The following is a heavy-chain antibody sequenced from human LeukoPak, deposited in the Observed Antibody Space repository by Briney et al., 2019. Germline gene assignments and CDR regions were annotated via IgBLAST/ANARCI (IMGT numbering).Heavy chain of an antibody. J-gene: IGHJ4*02. V-gene: IGHV4-59*01. D-gene: IGHD5-12*01. CDR3: ARGLRTGYSGYDSRFDY. CDR1: GGSISSYY. CDR2: IYYSGST. Sequence: SETLSLTCTVSGGSISSYYWSWIRQPPGKGLEWIGYIYYSGSTNYNPSLKSRVTISVDMSKNQFSLKLSSVTAADTAVYYCARGLRTGYSGYDSRFDYWGQGTLVTVSS.